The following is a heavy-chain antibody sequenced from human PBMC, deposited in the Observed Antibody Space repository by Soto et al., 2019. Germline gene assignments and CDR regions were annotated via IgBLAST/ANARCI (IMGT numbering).Heavy chain of an antibody. CDR3: ARVRVLRFSPPYYYYGMDV. V-gene: IGHV1-18*01. CDR1: GYTFTSDG. D-gene: IGHD3-3*01. J-gene: IGHJ6*02. Sequence: GASVKVSCKASGYTFTSDGISWVRQAPGQGLEWMVWISAYNGNTNYAQKLQGRVTMTTDTSTSTAYMELRSLSSDDTAVYSCARVRVLRFSPPYYYYGMDVWGQGTTVTVSS. CDR2: ISAYNGNT.